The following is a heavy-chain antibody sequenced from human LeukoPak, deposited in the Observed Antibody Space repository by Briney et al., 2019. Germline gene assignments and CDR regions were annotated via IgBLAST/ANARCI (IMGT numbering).Heavy chain of an antibody. CDR3: ARTANFYDFWSGYQLGYYYYYTDV. CDR2: ISAYNGNT. V-gene: IGHV1-18*01. J-gene: IGHJ6*03. D-gene: IGHD3-3*01. Sequence: GASVKVSCKASGYTFTSYGISWVRQAPGQGLEWMGWISAYNGNTNYAQKLQGRVTMTTDTSTSTAYMELRSLRSDDTAVYYCARTANFYDFWSGYQLGYYYYYTDVWGKGTTVTVSS. CDR1: GYTFTSYG.